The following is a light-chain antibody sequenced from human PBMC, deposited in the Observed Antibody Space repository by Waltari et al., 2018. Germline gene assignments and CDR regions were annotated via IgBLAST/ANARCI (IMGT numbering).Light chain of an antibody. J-gene: IGKJ4*01. CDR1: QSASKY. CDR3: QQRNDWPLT. CDR2: DAS. V-gene: IGKV3-11*01. Sequence: EIVLTQSPATPSLSPGERATLSCRASQSASKYVAWYQKRHGQAPRLLIYDASNRATGVPDRFDAFGSGTDFTLTISSLEPEDSAVYYCQQRNDWPLTFGGGTRVEIK.